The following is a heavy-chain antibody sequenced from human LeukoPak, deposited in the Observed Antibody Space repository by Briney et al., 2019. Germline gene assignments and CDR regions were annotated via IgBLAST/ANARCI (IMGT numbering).Heavy chain of an antibody. V-gene: IGHV3-23*01. Sequence: GGSPRLSCAASGFTFKNYAMNGVRQAPGKGPEWVARVSGSGSDTFYADSVRGRFTISRDNSKNTLYLQMSSLRAEDTATYYCAKDSDISGCFDYWGPGTPVTVSS. J-gene: IGHJ4*02. CDR3: AKDSDISGCFDY. CDR2: VSGSGSDT. D-gene: IGHD1-26*01. CDR1: GFTFKNYA.